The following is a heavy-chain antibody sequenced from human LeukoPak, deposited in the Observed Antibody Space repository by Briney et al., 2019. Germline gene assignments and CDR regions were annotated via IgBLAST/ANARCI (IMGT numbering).Heavy chain of an antibody. V-gene: IGHV4-34*01. CDR3: ARGGAGYSYGKYYYYYYMDV. D-gene: IGHD5-18*01. CDR1: GGSFSGYY. CDR2: INHSVST. Sequence: SETLSLTCAVYGGSFSGYYWSWIRQPPGKGLEWSGEINHSVSTNYNPSLKSRVTISVDTSKNQFSLKLSSVTAADTAVYYCARGGAGYSYGKYYYYYYMDVWGKGTTVTVSS. J-gene: IGHJ6*03.